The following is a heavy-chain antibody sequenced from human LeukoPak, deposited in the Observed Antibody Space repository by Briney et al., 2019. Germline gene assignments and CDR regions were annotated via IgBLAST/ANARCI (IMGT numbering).Heavy chain of an antibody. Sequence: PPGESLKISCKGSGYSFTSYWIGWVRQAPGKGLEWVSYISSSGSTIYYADSVKGRFTISRDNAKNSLYLQMNSLRAEDTAVYYCARDLGFGELPYYTDYWGQGTLVTVSS. V-gene: IGHV3-48*04. CDR2: ISSSGSTI. CDR1: GYSFTSYW. D-gene: IGHD3-10*01. J-gene: IGHJ4*02. CDR3: ARDLGFGELPYYTDY.